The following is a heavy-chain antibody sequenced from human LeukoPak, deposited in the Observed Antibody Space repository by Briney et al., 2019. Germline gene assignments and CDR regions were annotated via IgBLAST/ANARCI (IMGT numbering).Heavy chain of an antibody. CDR1: GFTFLNYA. D-gene: IGHD2-15*01. J-gene: IGHJ4*02. CDR2: ISGSGYYT. V-gene: IGHV3-23*01. CDR3: ARDKGYCSGGSCYPYYFDY. Sequence: QPGGSLRLSCAASGFTFLNYAMSWIRQAPGKGLEWVSGISGSGYYTYYADSVKGRFTISRDNSKNTLYIEMNSLRAEDTAVYYCARDKGYCSGGSCYPYYFDYWGQGTLVTVSS.